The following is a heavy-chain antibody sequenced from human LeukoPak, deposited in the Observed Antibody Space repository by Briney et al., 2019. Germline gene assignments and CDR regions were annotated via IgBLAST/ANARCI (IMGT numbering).Heavy chain of an antibody. J-gene: IGHJ4*02. CDR1: GGSISSGDYY. D-gene: IGHD3-22*01. V-gene: IGHV4-30-4*08. CDR3: AKDVPFAYYDSPRYYFDY. CDR2: IYYSGST. Sequence: SQTLSLTCTVSGGSISSGDYYWSWIRQPPGKGLEWIGYIYYSGSTYYNPSLKSRVTISVDTSKNQFSLKLSSVTAADTAVYYCAKDVPFAYYDSPRYYFDYWGQGTLVTVSS.